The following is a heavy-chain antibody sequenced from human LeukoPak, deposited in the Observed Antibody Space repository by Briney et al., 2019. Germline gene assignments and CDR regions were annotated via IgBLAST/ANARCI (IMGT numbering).Heavy chain of an antibody. Sequence: PSETLSLTCTVSGGSISSGGYYWSWIRQPPGKGLEWIGYIYHSGSTYYNPSLKSRVTISVDRSKNQFSLKLSSVTAADTAVYYCARGAIVDVMDYWGQGTLVTVSS. CDR1: GGSISSGGYY. D-gene: IGHD1-26*01. CDR3: ARGAIVDVMDY. J-gene: IGHJ4*02. CDR2: IYHSGST. V-gene: IGHV4-30-2*01.